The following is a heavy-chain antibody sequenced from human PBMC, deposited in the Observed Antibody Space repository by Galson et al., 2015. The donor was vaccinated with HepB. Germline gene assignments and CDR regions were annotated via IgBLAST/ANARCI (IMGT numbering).Heavy chain of an antibody. V-gene: IGHV6-1*01. CDR3: ARGGSAYYYGLDV. Sequence: CAISGDSVSSNSAAWNCIRQSPSRGLEWLGRTYYRSKWYNDYAVSVKSRIAVNPDTSENQFSLQLNSVTFEDTAVYYCARGGSAYYYGLDVWGPGTTVTVSS. CDR1: GDSVSSNSAA. CDR2: TYYRSKWYN. J-gene: IGHJ6*02. D-gene: IGHD3-10*01.